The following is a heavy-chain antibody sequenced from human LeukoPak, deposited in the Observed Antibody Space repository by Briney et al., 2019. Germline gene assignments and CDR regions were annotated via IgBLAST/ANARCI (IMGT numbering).Heavy chain of an antibody. D-gene: IGHD4-23*01. J-gene: IGHJ4*02. V-gene: IGHV4-4*09. CDR3: ARASYGGNSYDY. CDR1: GASITNYY. Sequence: SETLSLTCTVSGASITNYYWGWTRQLPGKGLEWIGYIHASGRTGYNPSLKSRVTISVDRSKNQFSLKLSSVTAADTAVYYCARASYGGNSYDYWGQGTLVTVSS. CDR2: IHASGRT.